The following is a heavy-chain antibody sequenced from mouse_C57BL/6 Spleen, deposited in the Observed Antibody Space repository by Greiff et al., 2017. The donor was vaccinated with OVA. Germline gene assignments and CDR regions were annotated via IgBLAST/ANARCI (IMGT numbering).Heavy chain of an antibody. V-gene: IGHV14-4*01. J-gene: IGHJ2*01. CDR1: GFNIKDDY. CDR2: IDPENGDT. Sequence: VQLQQSGAELVRPGASVKLSCTASGFNIKDDYMHWVKQRPEQGLEWIGWIDPENGDTEYASKFQGKATITADTSSNTAYLQLSSLTSEDTAVYYCTPIPHFDYWGQGTTLTVSS. CDR3: TPIPHFDY.